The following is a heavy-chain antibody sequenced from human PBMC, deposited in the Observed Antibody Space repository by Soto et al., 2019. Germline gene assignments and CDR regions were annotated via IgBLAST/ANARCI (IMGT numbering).Heavy chain of an antibody. Sequence: SETLSLTCAVYGGSFSGYYWSWIRQPPGKGLEWIGEINHSGSTNYNPSLKSRVTISVDTSKNQFSLRLSSVTAADTAVYYCARSFGGWEHYYGMDVWGQGTTVTVSS. CDR2: INHSGST. J-gene: IGHJ6*02. V-gene: IGHV4-34*01. D-gene: IGHD1-26*01. CDR1: GGSFSGYY. CDR3: ARSFGGWEHYYGMDV.